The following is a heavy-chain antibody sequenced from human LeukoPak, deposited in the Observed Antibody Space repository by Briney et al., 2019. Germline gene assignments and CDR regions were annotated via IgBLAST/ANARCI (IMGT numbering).Heavy chain of an antibody. CDR3: TRTYYDSSGYLFDY. J-gene: IGHJ4*02. Sequence: GRSLRPSCTASGSTSRFTFGDYAMSWVGQAPGKWLEWVGFIRTKAYGGTTKYAASFKGRFPISRDASKSIAYLQMNSLKTEDTAVYYCTRTYYDSSGYLFDYWGQGALVTVSS. D-gene: IGHD3-22*01. CDR1: GSTSRFTFGDYA. V-gene: IGHV3-49*04. CDR2: IRTKAYGGTT.